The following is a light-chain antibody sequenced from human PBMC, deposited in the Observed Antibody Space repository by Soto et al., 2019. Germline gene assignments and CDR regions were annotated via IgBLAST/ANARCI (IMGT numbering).Light chain of an antibody. CDR2: SAS. CDR1: QSISTE. J-gene: IGKJ2*01. CDR3: QQGHNWPLT. Sequence: EIVMTQSLATLSVSPGERATLSCRASQSISTELAWYQQKPGQPPRLLIYSASTRATGVPARFTGSGSGSEITLTISGLQSEDFAVYYCQQGHNWPLTFGQGTRLEI. V-gene: IGKV3-15*01.